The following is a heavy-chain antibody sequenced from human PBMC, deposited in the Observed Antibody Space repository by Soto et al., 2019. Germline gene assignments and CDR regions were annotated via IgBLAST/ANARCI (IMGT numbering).Heavy chain of an antibody. CDR1: GYTFTSYD. V-gene: IGHV1-8*01. CDR2: MNPNSGNT. Sequence: QVQLVQSGAEVKKPGASVKVSCKASGYTFTSYDINRVRQATGQGLEWMGWMNPNSGNTGYAQKFQGRVTMTKTTSITTAYMELRSFRSEDPAVYYCARTLYGDNVDYWGQGTLVTVSS. J-gene: IGHJ4*02. D-gene: IGHD4-17*01. CDR3: ARTLYGDNVDY.